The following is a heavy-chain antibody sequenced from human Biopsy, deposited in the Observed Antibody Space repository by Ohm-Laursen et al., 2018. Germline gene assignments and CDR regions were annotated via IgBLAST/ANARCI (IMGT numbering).Heavy chain of an antibody. CDR3: ASAGYNPDWNFDL. CDR1: NVSFSSFY. J-gene: IGHJ2*01. D-gene: IGHD5-24*01. Sequence: GTLSLTCAVYNVSFSSFYWSWIRQPPGKALEWIGYIYFTGRTSYNPSLKSRVTMSVNTSKKQFSLRLSSVTAADMAVYYCASAGYNPDWNFDLWGRGTRVTVSS. V-gene: IGHV4-59*12. CDR2: IYFTGRT.